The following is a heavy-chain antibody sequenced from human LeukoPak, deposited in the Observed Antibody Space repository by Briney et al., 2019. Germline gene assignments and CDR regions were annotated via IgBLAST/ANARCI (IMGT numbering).Heavy chain of an antibody. D-gene: IGHD2-15*01. J-gene: IGHJ5*02. V-gene: IGHV1-69*05. CDR1: GYTFTGYY. CDR2: IIPIFGTA. Sequence: RASVKVSCKASGYTFTGYYMRWVRQAPGQGLEWMGGIIPIFGTANYAQKFQGRVTITTDESTSTAYMELRSLRSDDTAVYYCARDRPVVAATRWFDPWGQGTLVTVSS. CDR3: ARDRPVVAATRWFDP.